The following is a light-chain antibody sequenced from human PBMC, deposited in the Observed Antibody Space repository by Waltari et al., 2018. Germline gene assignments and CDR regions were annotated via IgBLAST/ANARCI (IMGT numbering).Light chain of an antibody. Sequence: DIQMTQSPSTVPACVEDRVTIPCRAIQSINSWLAWYRQKPGKAPKLLLYTASTLKSGVPSRFSGSGSGTEFTLTISSLQPDDFATYYCHQYNSYSAFGQGTKVEVK. V-gene: IGKV1-5*03. CDR3: HQYNSYSA. CDR1: QSINSW. J-gene: IGKJ1*01. CDR2: TAS.